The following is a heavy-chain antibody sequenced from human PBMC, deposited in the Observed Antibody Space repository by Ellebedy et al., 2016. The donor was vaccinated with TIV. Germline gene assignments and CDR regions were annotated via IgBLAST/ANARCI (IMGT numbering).Heavy chain of an antibody. D-gene: IGHD3-9*01. Sequence: SVKVSCXASGGTFSSYAISWVRQAPGQGLEWMGGIIPIFGTANYAQKFQGRVTITADESTSTAYMELSSLRSEDTAVYYCVRGFDWLLPDYWGQGTLVTVSS. CDR1: GGTFSSYA. CDR2: IIPIFGTA. CDR3: VRGFDWLLPDY. V-gene: IGHV1-69*13. J-gene: IGHJ4*02.